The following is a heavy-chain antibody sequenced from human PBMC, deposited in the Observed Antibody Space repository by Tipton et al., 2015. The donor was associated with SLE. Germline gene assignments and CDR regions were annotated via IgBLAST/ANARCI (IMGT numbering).Heavy chain of an antibody. Sequence: GLVKPSETLSLMCSVSGDSISSRSYYWAWIRQPPGKGLEWIGSIYNSGTTYYNPSLKSRVTVSVDTSKNQFSLNLNSVTAADTAVYFCARQGIAGAGEKGAGDYWGQGILVTVSS. V-gene: IGHV4-39*01. CDR2: IYNSGTT. D-gene: IGHD6-19*01. J-gene: IGHJ4*02. CDR3: ARQGIAGAGEKGAGDY. CDR1: GDSISSRSYY.